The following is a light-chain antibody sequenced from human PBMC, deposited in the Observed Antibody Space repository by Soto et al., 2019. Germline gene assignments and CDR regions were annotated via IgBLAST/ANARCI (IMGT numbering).Light chain of an antibody. CDR2: GAS. Sequence: EIVMTQSPGTLSLSPGERATLSCGASQSVSSRLAWYQQKPGQAPRLLISGASSRATGIPDRFSGSGSGTDFTLTISRLEPEDFALYYCQHYVERSPITFGQGTRLEIK. J-gene: IGKJ5*01. CDR3: QHYVERSPIT. V-gene: IGKV3-20*01. CDR1: QSVSSR.